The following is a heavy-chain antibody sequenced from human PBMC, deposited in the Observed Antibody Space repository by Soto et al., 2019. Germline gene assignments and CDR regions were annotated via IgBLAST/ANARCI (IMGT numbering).Heavy chain of an antibody. Sequence: ASVKVSCKASGYTFTSYGISWVRQAPGQGLEWMGWISAYNGNTNYAQKLQGRVTMTTDTSTSTAYMELRSLRSDDTAVYYCARTLGYCSSTSCYEIDYWGQGTLVTVS. V-gene: IGHV1-18*01. CDR3: ARTLGYCSSTSCYEIDY. D-gene: IGHD2-2*01. CDR2: ISAYNGNT. CDR1: GYTFTSYG. J-gene: IGHJ4*02.